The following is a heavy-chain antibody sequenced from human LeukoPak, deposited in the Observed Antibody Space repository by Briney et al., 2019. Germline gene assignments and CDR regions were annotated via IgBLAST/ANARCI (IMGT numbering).Heavy chain of an antibody. V-gene: IGHV4-34*01. D-gene: IGHD6-13*01. CDR2: INHSGST. Sequence: PSETLSLTCAVYGGSFSGYYWSWIRQPPGKGLEWIGEINHSGSTNYNPSLKSRVTISVDTSKNQFSLKLSSVTAADTAVYYCARCSSSWARWFDPWGQGTLVTVSS. J-gene: IGHJ5*02. CDR3: ARCSSSWARWFDP. CDR1: GGSFSGYY.